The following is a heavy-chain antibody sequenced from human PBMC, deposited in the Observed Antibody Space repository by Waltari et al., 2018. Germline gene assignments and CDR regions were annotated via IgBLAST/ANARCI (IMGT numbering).Heavy chain of an antibody. CDR2: INTDWSIT. J-gene: IGHJ4*02. D-gene: IGHD6-13*01. CDR1: GFIFSTYW. V-gene: IGHV3-74*01. Sequence: EVQLVESGGGLVQPGGSLRLSCAASGFIFSTYWMHWVRQAPGKGLVSVSHINTDWSITNYADSVKGRFTISRDNAKNTLFLQMNSLRAEDTAVYYCVLYSSSFLGDCWGQGTLVTVSS. CDR3: VLYSSSFLGDC.